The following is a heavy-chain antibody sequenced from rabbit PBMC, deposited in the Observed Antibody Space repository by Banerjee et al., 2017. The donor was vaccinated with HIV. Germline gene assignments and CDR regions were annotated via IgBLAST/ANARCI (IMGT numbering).Heavy chain of an antibody. D-gene: IGHD4-1*01. V-gene: IGHV1S7*01. J-gene: IGHJ4*01. Sequence: QLEESGGGLVQPGGSLKLSCKASGFDFSSYYMSWVRQAPGKGLEWIGYIDPVFGITYYASWVNGRFTISSHNAQNTLYLQLNSLTAADTATYFCAREGSGQVFFNLRGPGTLVTVS. CDR3: AREGSGQVFFNL. CDR1: GFDFSSYY. CDR2: IDPVFGIT.